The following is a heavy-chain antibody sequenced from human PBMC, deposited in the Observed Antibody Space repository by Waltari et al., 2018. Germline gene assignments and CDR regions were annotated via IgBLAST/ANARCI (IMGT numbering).Heavy chain of an antibody. CDR1: GGSISSYY. J-gene: IGHJ4*02. Sequence: QVQLQESGPGLVKPSETLSLTCTVSGGSISSYYWSWIRQPPRKGLEWIGYIYYSGSTNYNPSLKSRVTISVDTSKNQFSLKLSSVTDADTAVYYCARQYSSGWYVVYFDYWGQGTLVTVSS. V-gene: IGHV4-59*01. D-gene: IGHD6-19*01. CDR2: IYYSGST. CDR3: ARQYSSGWYVVYFDY.